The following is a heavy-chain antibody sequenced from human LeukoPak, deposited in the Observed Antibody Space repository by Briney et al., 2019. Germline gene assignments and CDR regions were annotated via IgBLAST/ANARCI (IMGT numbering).Heavy chain of an antibody. Sequence: QPGRSLRLSCAASGFTFSSYGMHCVRQAPGKGLEWVAFIAEDGSIKKYTDSVKGRFTISRDNSNNTLYLRVNSLRAEDTGVYYCAKDRETTSSGTFDSWGQGTLVTVSS. CDR1: GFTFSSYG. V-gene: IGHV3-30*18. CDR3: AKDRETTSSGTFDS. CDR2: IAEDGSIK. J-gene: IGHJ4*02. D-gene: IGHD1-1*01.